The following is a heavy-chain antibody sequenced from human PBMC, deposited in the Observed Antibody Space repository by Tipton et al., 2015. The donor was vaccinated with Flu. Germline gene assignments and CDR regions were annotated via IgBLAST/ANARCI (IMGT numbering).Heavy chain of an antibody. CDR3: ARDVGGATRSDWYLPY. CDR1: GGSISNYY. D-gene: IGHD6-19*01. Sequence: TLSLTCTVTGGSISNYYWSWIRQSPGKGLEWIGYIYYTGITSYNPSLNSRVTISVDTSENQFSLSLNSVTAADTAVYYCARDVGGATRSDWYLPYWGQGALVVVSS. V-gene: IGHV4-59*01. J-gene: IGHJ4*02. CDR2: IYYTGIT.